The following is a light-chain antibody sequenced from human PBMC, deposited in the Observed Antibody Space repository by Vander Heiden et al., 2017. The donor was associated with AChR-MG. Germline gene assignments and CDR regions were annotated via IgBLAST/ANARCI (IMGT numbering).Light chain of an antibody. CDR2: EDN. Sequence: NLMLPPPPSVPESPGKTVTTSCTGSSGSIATNDVQWYQQRPGSAPTTVIYEDNQRPSGVPDRFSGSIDSSSNSASLTIAGLKTEDEADYYCQSYDSSNHDVVFGGGTKLTVL. CDR3: QSYDSSNHDVV. CDR1: SGSIATND. J-gene: IGLJ2*01. V-gene: IGLV6-57*02.